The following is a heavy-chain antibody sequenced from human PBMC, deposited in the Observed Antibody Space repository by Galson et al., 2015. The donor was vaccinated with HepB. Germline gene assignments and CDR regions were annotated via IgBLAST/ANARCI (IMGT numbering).Heavy chain of an antibody. Sequence: SVKVSCKASGYTFTTYSMHWVRQAPGQRLEWMGWINGDKGNTRYSQKFQGRVTITRDISATTAYMELSSLRSEDTAVYYCARPRSVSAIFDRDRGPEYYLEYWGQGTLVTVSS. CDR2: INGDKGNT. J-gene: IGHJ4*02. V-gene: IGHV1-3*01. CDR3: ARPRSVSAIFDRDRGPEYYLEY. CDR1: GYTFTTYS. D-gene: IGHD2-8*01.